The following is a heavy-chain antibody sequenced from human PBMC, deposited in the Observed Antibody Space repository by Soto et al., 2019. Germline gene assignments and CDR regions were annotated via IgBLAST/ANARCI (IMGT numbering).Heavy chain of an antibody. Sequence: SETLSLTCAVYGGSFSGYGWCWIRQPPGKGLEWVGEINNSGSTNYNPTLNSRVTVSADTSKNQFSLKLTSVTAADKAVYYCARQLGATLGGGMDVWGQGTTVTVSS. V-gene: IGHV4-34*01. J-gene: IGHJ6*02. CDR3: ARQLGATLGGGMDV. CDR1: GGSFSGYG. CDR2: INNSGST. D-gene: IGHD1-26*01.